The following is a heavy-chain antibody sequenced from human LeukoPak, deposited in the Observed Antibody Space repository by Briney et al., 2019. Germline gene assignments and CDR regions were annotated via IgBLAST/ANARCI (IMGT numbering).Heavy chain of an antibody. D-gene: IGHD2-15*01. J-gene: IGHJ6*03. CDR3: ARTTEGYCRGRSCYSYYYYMDV. V-gene: IGHV4-59*01. CDR2: IYYSGST. CDR1: GESINSFY. Sequence: SETLSLTCTVSGESINSFYWSWIRQPPGKGLEWIGYIYYSGSTNYNPSLKSRVTISVDTSKSQFSLKLSSVTAADTAVYYCARTTEGYCRGRSCYSYYYYMDVWGKGTTVTVSS.